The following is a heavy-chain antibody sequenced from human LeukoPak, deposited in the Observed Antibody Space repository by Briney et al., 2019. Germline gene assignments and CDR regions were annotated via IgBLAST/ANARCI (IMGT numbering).Heavy chain of an antibody. CDR1: GGSFSGYY. V-gene: IGHV4-34*01. Sequence: PSETLSLTCAVYGGSFSGYYWSWIRQPPGKGLEWIGEINHSGSTNYNPSLKSRVTISVDTSKNQFSLKLNSVTAADTAVYYCAREVDTAMDFDYWGQGTLVTVSS. CDR2: INHSGST. CDR3: AREVDTAMDFDY. J-gene: IGHJ4*02. D-gene: IGHD5-18*01.